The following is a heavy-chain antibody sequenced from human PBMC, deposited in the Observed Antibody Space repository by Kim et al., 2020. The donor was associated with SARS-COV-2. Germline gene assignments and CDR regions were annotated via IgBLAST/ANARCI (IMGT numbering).Heavy chain of an antibody. V-gene: IGHV3-23*01. Sequence: GGSLRLSCAASGFTFSSYAMSWVRQAPGKGLEWVSAISGSGGSTYYADSVKGRFTISRDNSKNTLYLQMNSLRAEDTAVYYCAKDRDIVVVPAAVYGMDVWGQGTTVTVSS. CDR1: GFTFSSYA. D-gene: IGHD2-2*01. J-gene: IGHJ6*02. CDR3: AKDRDIVVVPAAVYGMDV. CDR2: ISGSGGST.